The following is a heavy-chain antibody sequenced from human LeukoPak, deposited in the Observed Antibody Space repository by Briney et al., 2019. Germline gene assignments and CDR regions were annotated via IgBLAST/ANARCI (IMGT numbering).Heavy chain of an antibody. D-gene: IGHD5-18*01. CDR1: GFTVSSNY. Sequence: PGGSLRLSCAASGFTVSSNYMSWVRQAPGKGLEWVSVIYSGGSTYYADPVKGRFTISRDNSKNTLYLQMNSLRAEDTAVYYCARLQLYYYYGMDVWGQGTTVTVSS. J-gene: IGHJ6*02. CDR3: ARLQLYYYYGMDV. V-gene: IGHV3-53*01. CDR2: IYSGGST.